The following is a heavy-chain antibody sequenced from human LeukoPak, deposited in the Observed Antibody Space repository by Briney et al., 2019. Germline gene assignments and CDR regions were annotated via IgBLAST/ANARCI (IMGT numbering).Heavy chain of an antibody. CDR1: GFTFSSYG. V-gene: IGHV3-30*18. D-gene: IGHD6-13*01. CDR3: AKGVAAAVDY. CDR2: ISYDGSNK. J-gene: IGHJ4*02. Sequence: GRSLRLSCAASGFTFSSYGMHWVRQAPGKGLEWVAVISYDGSNKYYADSVKGRFTISRDNSKNTLYLQMNSLRAEDTAVYYCAKGVAAAVDYWGQGTLVTVSS.